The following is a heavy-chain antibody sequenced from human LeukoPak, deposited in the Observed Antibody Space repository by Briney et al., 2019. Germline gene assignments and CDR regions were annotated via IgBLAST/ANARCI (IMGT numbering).Heavy chain of an antibody. D-gene: IGHD1-20*01. CDR2: IYTSGST. Sequence: PSETLSLTCTVSGGSISSYYWSWIRQPAGKGLEWIGRIYTSGSTNYNPSLKSRVTMSVDTSKNQFSLKLSSVTAADTAVYYCARETDVNSITGYDYWGQGTLVTVSS. CDR3: ARETDVNSITGYDY. J-gene: IGHJ4*02. V-gene: IGHV4-4*07. CDR1: GGSISSYY.